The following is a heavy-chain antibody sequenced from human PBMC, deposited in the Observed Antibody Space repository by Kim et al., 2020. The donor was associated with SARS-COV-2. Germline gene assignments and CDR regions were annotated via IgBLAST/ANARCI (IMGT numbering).Heavy chain of an antibody. CDR2: IWYDGSNK. J-gene: IGHJ6*02. CDR1: GFTFSSYG. Sequence: GGSLRLSCAASGFTFSSYGMHWVRQAPGKGLEWVAVIWYDGSNKYYADSVKGRFTISRDNSKNTLYLQMNSLRAEDTAVYYCARAPGGHDYVWGSYRYFHYYYYGMDVWGQGTTVTVSS. CDR3: ARAPGGHDYVWGSYRYFHYYYYGMDV. D-gene: IGHD3-16*02. V-gene: IGHV3-33*01.